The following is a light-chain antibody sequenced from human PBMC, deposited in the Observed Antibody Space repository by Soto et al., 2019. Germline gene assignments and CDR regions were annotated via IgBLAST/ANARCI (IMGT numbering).Light chain of an antibody. CDR3: QQYYTTPET. CDR2: WAS. Sequence: DIVMTQSPDSLAVSLGERATINCKSSQSVLYSSNNENYLAWYQQKPGQPPKLLIYWASTRESGVPDRFSGSGSGKDFTLTISSLQAEDVAVYYCQQYYTTPETFGQGTKVEIQ. CDR1: QSVLYSSNNENY. V-gene: IGKV4-1*01. J-gene: IGKJ1*01.